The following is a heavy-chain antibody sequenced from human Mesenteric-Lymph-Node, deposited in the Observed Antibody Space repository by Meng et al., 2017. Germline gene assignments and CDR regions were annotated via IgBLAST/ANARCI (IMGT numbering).Heavy chain of an antibody. J-gene: IGHJ4*02. Sequence: ASVKVSCKASGYTFTANYIHWVRQAPGQGLEWMGIINPSGGSTSYAQKFQGRVTMTRDTSISTAYMELSRLRSDDTAVYYCARDPEKYYYDSSAPWGQGTLVTVSS. CDR3: ARDPEKYYYDSSAP. D-gene: IGHD3-22*01. CDR1: GYTFTANY. CDR2: INPSGGST. V-gene: IGHV1-46*01.